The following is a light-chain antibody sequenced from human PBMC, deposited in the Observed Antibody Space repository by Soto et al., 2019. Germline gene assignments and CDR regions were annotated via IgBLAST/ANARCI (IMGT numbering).Light chain of an antibody. CDR1: QSVSSSY. Sequence: EIVLTQSPGTLSLSPGERATLSCRASQSVSSSYLAWYQQKPGQAPRLLIYGASSRATGITDRFSGSGSGTDFTLIISRLEPEDFSVYYCQQYGSSPTWTSGHGTKVEIK. V-gene: IGKV3-20*01. CDR3: QQYGSSPTWT. CDR2: GAS. J-gene: IGKJ1*01.